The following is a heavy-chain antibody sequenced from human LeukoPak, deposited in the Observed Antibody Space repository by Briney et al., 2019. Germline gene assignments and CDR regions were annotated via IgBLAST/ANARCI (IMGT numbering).Heavy chain of an antibody. CDR1: DDSINDYY. J-gene: IGHJ4*02. CDR2: IYYTGNT. Sequence: PSETLSLTCIVSDDSINDYYWSWIRQPPGKGLEWIGYIYYTGNTQYNPSVKSRVTISVNTSKNQFSLKMTSVTAADTAVYFCAKGADQFPYWGPGILVTVSS. V-gene: IGHV4-59*01. CDR3: AKGADQFPY.